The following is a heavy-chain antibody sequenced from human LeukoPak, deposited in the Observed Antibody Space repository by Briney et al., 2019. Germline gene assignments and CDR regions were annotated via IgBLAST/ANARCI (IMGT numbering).Heavy chain of an antibody. V-gene: IGHV1-46*01. Sequence: GASVKVSCKASGYTFTSYYMHWVREAPGQGLEWMGIINPSGGSTSYAQKFQGRVTMTRDTSTGTVYMELSSLRSEDTAVYYCARPPPPSGSHVGEYFQHWGQGTLVTVSS. D-gene: IGHD1-26*01. J-gene: IGHJ1*01. CDR2: INPSGGST. CDR3: ARPPPPSGSHVGEYFQH. CDR1: GYTFTSYY.